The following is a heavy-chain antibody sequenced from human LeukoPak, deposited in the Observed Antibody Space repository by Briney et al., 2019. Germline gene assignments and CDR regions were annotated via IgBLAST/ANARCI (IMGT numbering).Heavy chain of an antibody. CDR3: AKAYCASTTCYGGGKIDY. V-gene: IGHV3-30*02. Sequence: PGGSLRLSCAASGFTFTNYAMHWVRQAPGKGPEWVAFIHYTGSNTYYADSVKGRFTISRDNSKNTLYLLLNSLRTEDTAVYYCAKAYCASTTCYGGGKIDYWGQGTLVTVSS. CDR1: GFTFTNYA. J-gene: IGHJ4*02. CDR2: IHYTGSNT. D-gene: IGHD2-2*01.